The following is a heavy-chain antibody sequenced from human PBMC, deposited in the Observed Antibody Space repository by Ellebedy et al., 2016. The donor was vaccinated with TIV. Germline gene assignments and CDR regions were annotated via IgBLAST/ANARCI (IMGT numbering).Heavy chain of an antibody. D-gene: IGHD5-12*01. CDR2: IKQDGSEK. Sequence: GESLKISCEASGFTFRSFWMNWVRQAPGKGLEWVANIKQDGSEKFYVDSVKGRFTISRDNPKNSLYLQMNSLRAADTAVYYCARVVSGYDSRNYYYYYYMDVWGKGITVTVSS. V-gene: IGHV3-7*01. J-gene: IGHJ6*03. CDR1: GFTFRSFW. CDR3: ARVVSGYDSRNYYYYYYMDV.